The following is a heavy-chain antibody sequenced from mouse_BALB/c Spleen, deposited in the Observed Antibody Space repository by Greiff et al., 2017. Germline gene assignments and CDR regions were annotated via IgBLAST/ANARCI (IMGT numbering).Heavy chain of an antibody. CDR2: ISSGGST. V-gene: IGHV5-6-5*01. D-gene: IGHD2-4*01. CDR1: GFTFSSYA. Sequence: DVQLVESGGGLVKPGGSLKLSCAASGFTFSSYAMSWVRQTPEKRLEWVASISSGGSTYYPDSVKGRFTISRDNARNILYLQMSSLRSEDTAMYYCAREDYDYAWFAYWGQGTLVTVSA. CDR3: AREDYDYAWFAY. J-gene: IGHJ3*01.